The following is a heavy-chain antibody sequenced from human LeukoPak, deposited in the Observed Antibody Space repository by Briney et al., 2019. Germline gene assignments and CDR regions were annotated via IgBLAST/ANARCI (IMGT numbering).Heavy chain of an antibody. CDR1: GFTFSAYN. CDR2: ITTSSSYM. J-gene: IGHJ6*03. Sequence: SPGGSLRLSCAASGFTFSAYNMNWVRRTPGKGLEWVSSITTSSSYMFYADSVRGRFTISRDNAENSLYLQMNSLRDEDTAVYYCARDPYSGGYGAYYYYYMDVWGKGTTVTVSS. CDR3: ARDPYSGGYGAYYYYYMDV. V-gene: IGHV3-21*01. D-gene: IGHD6-19*01.